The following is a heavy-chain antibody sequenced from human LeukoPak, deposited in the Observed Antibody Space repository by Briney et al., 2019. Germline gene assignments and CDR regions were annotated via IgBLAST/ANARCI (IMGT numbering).Heavy chain of an antibody. CDR1: GYSFTSYL. J-gene: IGHJ3*02. CDR2: IDPSDSYT. V-gene: IGHV5-10-1*01. Sequence: GESLKISCKGSGYSFTSYLIGWVRQMPGKGLEWMGRIDPSDSYTNYSPSFQGHVTISADKSISTAYLQWSSLKASDAAMYYCARAVTGPPDAFDIWGQGTMVTVSS. CDR3: ARAVTGPPDAFDI. D-gene: IGHD6-19*01.